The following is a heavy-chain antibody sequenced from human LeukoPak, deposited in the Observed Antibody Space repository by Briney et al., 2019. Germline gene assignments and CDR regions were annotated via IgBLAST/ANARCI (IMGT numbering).Heavy chain of an antibody. CDR2: INPNSGGT. V-gene: IGHV1-2*02. Sequence: ASVKVYCKASGYTFTCYYMHWVRQAPGQGLEWIGWINPNSGGTNYAQKFQGRVTMTRDTSISTAYMELSRLRSDDTAVYYCARAADTAMAHFDYWGQGTLVTVSS. D-gene: IGHD5-18*01. J-gene: IGHJ4*02. CDR1: GYTFTCYY. CDR3: ARAADTAMAHFDY.